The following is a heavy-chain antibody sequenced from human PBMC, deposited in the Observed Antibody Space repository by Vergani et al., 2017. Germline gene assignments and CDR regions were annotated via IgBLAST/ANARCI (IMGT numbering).Heavy chain of an antibody. V-gene: IGHV4-59*01. CDR2: IHYSGST. D-gene: IGHD6-13*01. J-gene: IGHJ4*02. CDR3: ARGQGYSRAPDY. Sequence: QVQLQESGPGLVKPSETLSLTCTVSGGSISSYYWSWIRQPPGKGLEWIGYIHYSGSTNYNPSLKSRVTISVDTSKNQFSLKLRSVTAAATAVYYCARGQGYSRAPDYWGQGTLVTVSS. CDR1: GGSISSYY.